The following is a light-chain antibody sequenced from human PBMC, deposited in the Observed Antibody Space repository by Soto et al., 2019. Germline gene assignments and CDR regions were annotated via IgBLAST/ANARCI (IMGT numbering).Light chain of an antibody. V-gene: IGKV3-15*01. Sequence: EIVRTQSPATLSVSPGERATLSCMASQRLSSTLAWYQHKPGQAPRLLIYGASTRATGVPARFSGSGSGTEFTLTISSRQSEDFAVYYCQQYNTGPLTFGGGTKVEIK. CDR2: GAS. J-gene: IGKJ4*01. CDR3: QQYNTGPLT. CDR1: QRLSST.